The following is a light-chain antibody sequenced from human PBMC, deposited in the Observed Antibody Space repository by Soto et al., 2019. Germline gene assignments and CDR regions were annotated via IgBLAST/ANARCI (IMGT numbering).Light chain of an antibody. CDR2: DAS. J-gene: IGKJ4*01. CDR1: QSVDNF. Sequence: EIVLTQSPATLSLSPGERATLSYSASQSVDNFLAWYQQKPGQAPRLLIYDASNRATGIPARFSGSGSGTVFTLTISSLEPEDSAVYYCQQRSNWPPPTFGGGTKVEIK. V-gene: IGKV3-11*01. CDR3: QQRSNWPPPT.